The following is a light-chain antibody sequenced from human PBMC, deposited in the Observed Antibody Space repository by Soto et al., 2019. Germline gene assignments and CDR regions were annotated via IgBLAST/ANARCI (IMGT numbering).Light chain of an antibody. CDR1: QSISNY. CDR3: QQSYSGPLT. CDR2: AAS. J-gene: IGKJ4*01. V-gene: IGKV1-39*01. Sequence: DIQMTQSPSSLSASVGDRVTITCRASQSISNYLNWYQQKPGKAHNLLIYAASSLQSGVPSRFSGSGSGTDFTLTISSLQPEDFATYYCQQSYSGPLTFGGGTKVEI.